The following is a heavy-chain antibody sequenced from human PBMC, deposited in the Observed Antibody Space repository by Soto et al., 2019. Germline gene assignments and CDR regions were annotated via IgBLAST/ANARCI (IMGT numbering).Heavy chain of an antibody. CDR2: ISYDGSNK. Sequence: PGGSLRLSCAASGFTFSSYGMHWVRQAPGKGLEWVAVISYDGSNKYYADSVKGRFTISRDNSKNTLYLQMNSLRAEDTAVYYCAKDAIGGSNYYDYMDVWGKGTTVTVSS. V-gene: IGHV3-30*18. D-gene: IGHD2-15*01. CDR1: GFTFSSYG. CDR3: AKDAIGGSNYYDYMDV. J-gene: IGHJ6*03.